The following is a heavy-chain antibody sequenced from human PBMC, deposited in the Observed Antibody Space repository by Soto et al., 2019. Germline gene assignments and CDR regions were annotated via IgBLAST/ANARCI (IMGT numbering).Heavy chain of an antibody. CDR2: IYYSGST. CDR1: GGSVSSYY. D-gene: IGHD3-22*01. V-gene: IGHV4-59*02. CDR3: ARYYYDTGGHYYFDY. Sequence: LSLTCTVSGGSVSSYYWSWIRQPPGKGLEWIGYIYYSGSTNYNPSLKSRVTISVDTSKNQFSLKLSSVTAADTAVYYCARYYYDTGGHYYFDYWGQGTLVTVSS. J-gene: IGHJ4*02.